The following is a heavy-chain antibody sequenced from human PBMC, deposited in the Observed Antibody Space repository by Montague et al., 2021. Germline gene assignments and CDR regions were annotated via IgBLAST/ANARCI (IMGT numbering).Heavy chain of an antibody. V-gene: IGHV3-9*01. Sequence: SLRLSWAASGFTFEDYAMHWVRQAPGKGLEWVSGISWNSGSIGYADSVKGRFTISRDNAKNSLYLQMNSLRAEDKALYYCARVRERRYYYYGMDVWGQGTTVTVSS. CDR2: ISWNSGSI. CDR1: GFTFEDYA. J-gene: IGHJ6*02. D-gene: IGHD1-1*01. CDR3: ARVRERRYYYYGMDV.